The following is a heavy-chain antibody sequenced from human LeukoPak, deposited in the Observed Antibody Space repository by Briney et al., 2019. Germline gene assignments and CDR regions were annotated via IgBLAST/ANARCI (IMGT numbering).Heavy chain of an antibody. J-gene: IGHJ4*02. CDR3: ASSGSSGFVYYFDY. CDR2: INPNSGGT. V-gene: IGHV1-2*02. Sequence: ASVKVSCKASGYTLTGYYMHWVRQAPGQGLEWMGWINPNSGGTNYAQKFQGRVTMTRDTSISTAYMELSRLRSDDTAVYYCASSGSSGFVYYFDYWGQGTLVTVSS. CDR1: GYTLTGYY. D-gene: IGHD3-22*01.